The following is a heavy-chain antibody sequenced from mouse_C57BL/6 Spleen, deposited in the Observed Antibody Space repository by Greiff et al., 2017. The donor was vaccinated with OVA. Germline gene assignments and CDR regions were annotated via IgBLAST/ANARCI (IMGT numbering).Heavy chain of an antibody. V-gene: IGHV5-6*01. CDR2: ISSGGSYT. CDR3: ARQGFNWAWFAY. CDR1: GFTFSSYG. Sequence: EVKLMESGGDLVKPGGSLKLSCAASGFTFSSYGMSWVRQTPDKRLEWVATISSGGSYTYYPDSVKGRFTISRDNAKNTLYLQMSSLKSEDTAMYYCARQGFNWAWFAYWGQGTLVTVSA. J-gene: IGHJ3*01. D-gene: IGHD4-1*01.